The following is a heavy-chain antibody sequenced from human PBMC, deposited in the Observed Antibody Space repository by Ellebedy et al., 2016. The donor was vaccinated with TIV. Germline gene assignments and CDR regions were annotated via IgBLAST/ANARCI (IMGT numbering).Heavy chain of an antibody. CDR3: TKGRGATAGDLGNLFDY. CDR2: VSFDGSEK. Sequence: PGGSLRLSCAASGFTFSGFALHWVRQAPGKGLEWVAVVSFDGSEKYYAKAVKGRLTVPRDNSKNTLYLQMNSRRPEDTAVYYCTKGRGATAGDLGNLFDYWGQGTLVTVSS. V-gene: IGHV3-30*16. CDR1: GFTFSGFA. J-gene: IGHJ4*02. D-gene: IGHD1-26*01.